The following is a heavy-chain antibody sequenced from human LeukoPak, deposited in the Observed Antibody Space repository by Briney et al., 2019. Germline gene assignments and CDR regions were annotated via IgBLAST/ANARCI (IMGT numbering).Heavy chain of an antibody. Sequence: ATEKISCKASGYVFTDYHIHWVQQAPGKGLEWVGRVDPEDGETSYIERFQGRVTITADTSTDTAYMELSNLRSEDTAVYYCATVRVVGATDYWGQGTLVTVSS. V-gene: IGHV1-69-2*01. CDR1: GYVFTDYH. J-gene: IGHJ4*02. CDR3: ATVRVVGATDY. CDR2: VDPEDGET. D-gene: IGHD1-26*01.